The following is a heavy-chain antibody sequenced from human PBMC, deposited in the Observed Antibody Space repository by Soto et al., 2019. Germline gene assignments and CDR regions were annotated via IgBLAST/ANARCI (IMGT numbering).Heavy chain of an antibody. CDR1: GFTFSSYS. V-gene: IGHV3-21*01. J-gene: IGHJ6*02. D-gene: IGHD1-1*01. CDR2: ISSSSSYI. CDR3: ASVRGTGAYYYYGMDV. Sequence: GSLRLSCAASGFTFSSYSMNWVRQAPGKGLEWVSSISSSSSYIYYADSVKGRFTISRDNAKNSLYLQMNSLRAEDTAVYYCASVRGTGAYYYYGMDVWGQGTTVTV.